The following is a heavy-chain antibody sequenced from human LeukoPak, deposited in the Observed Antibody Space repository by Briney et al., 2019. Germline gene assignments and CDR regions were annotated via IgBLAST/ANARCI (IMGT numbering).Heavy chain of an antibody. CDR2: INHSGST. J-gene: IGHJ2*01. Sequence: SETLSLTCTVSGGSISGYYWSWIRQPPGKGLEWIGEINHSGSTNYNPSLKSRATISVDTSKNQFSLKLSSVTAADTAVYYCARGRRSIAARPSWYFDLWGRGTLVTVSS. V-gene: IGHV4-34*01. CDR3: ARGRRSIAARPSWYFDL. CDR1: GGSISGYY. D-gene: IGHD6-6*01.